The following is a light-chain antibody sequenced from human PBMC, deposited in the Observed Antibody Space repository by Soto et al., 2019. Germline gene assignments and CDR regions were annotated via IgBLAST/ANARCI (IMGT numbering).Light chain of an antibody. J-gene: IGKJ1*01. V-gene: IGKV1-5*03. CDR3: HQYSRYPWT. Sequence: QMTQSPSTLSASEGDRVTITCWASQSVGSWLAWHHQKPGRAPKVLVYKASNLQDGVPSRFSGSGSGTEFTLTISSLQPDDVATYFCHQYSRYPWTFGQGTKVEIK. CDR2: KAS. CDR1: QSVGSW.